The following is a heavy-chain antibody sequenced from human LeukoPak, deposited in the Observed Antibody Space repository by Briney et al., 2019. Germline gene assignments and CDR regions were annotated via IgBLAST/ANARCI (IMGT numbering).Heavy chain of an antibody. CDR2: ISYDGSNK. Sequence: PGGSLRLSCAASGFTFSSYGMHWVRQAPGKGLGWVAVISYDGSNKYYADSVKGRFTISRDNSKNTLYLQMNSLRAEDTAVYYCAKGRGQWLVHDAFDIWGQGTMVTVSP. CDR3: AKGRGQWLVHDAFDI. J-gene: IGHJ3*02. D-gene: IGHD6-19*01. CDR1: GFTFSSYG. V-gene: IGHV3-30*18.